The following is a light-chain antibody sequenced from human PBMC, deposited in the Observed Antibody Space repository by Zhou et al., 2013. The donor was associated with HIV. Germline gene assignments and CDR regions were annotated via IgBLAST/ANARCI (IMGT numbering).Light chain of an antibody. CDR2: KIS. V-gene: IGKV2-24*01. CDR3: QQSYSFPQT. Sequence: DIVMTQTPLSSPVTLGQPASISCRSSQSLVHSDGNTYLSWLQQRPGQPPRLLIYKISNRFSGVPDRFSAAGSGTVFTLTISSLRPEDSATYYCQQSYSFPQTFGPGTNWKS. J-gene: IGKJ2*01. CDR1: QSLVHSDGNTY.